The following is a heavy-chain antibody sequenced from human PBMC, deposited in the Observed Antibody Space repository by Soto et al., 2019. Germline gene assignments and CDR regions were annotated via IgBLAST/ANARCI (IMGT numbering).Heavy chain of an antibody. CDR2: VNPNSGGT. Sequence: ASVKVSCKASGYTFTCYYMHWVRQAPGQGLEWMGWVNPNSGGTNYAQKFQGRVTMTRDTSTSTANMELSRLRSDDTAVYYCARSDDYGDNWIEGNDLDTWGKGTMVTV. CDR1: GYTFTCYY. CDR3: ARSDDYGDNWIEGNDLDT. D-gene: IGHD4-17*01. V-gene: IGHV1-2*02. J-gene: IGHJ3*02.